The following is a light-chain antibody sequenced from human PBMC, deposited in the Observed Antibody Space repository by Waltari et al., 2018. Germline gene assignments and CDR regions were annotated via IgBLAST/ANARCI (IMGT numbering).Light chain of an antibody. J-gene: IGKJ3*01. CDR3: QQSYSTLFT. V-gene: IGKV1-39*01. CDR2: AAS. CDR1: QSISIY. Sequence: DIQMTQSPSSLSASVGDRVTITCRASQSISIYLNWYQQKPGKAPKLLIYAASSLQSGVPSRFSGSGSGTEFTLTISSLQPEDFATYYCQQSYSTLFTFGPGTKVDIK.